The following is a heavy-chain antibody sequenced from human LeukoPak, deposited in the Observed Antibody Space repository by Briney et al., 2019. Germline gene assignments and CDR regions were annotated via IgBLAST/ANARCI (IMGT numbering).Heavy chain of an antibody. Sequence: GGSLRLSCAASGFTFDDYAMHWVRQAPGKGLEWVSGISWNSGSIGYADSVKGRFTISRDNSKNTLYLQMNSLRAEDTAVYYCAKLGGSYYFDYWGQGTLVTVSS. CDR3: AKLGGSYYFDY. J-gene: IGHJ4*02. CDR1: GFTFDDYA. CDR2: ISWNSGSI. D-gene: IGHD1-26*01. V-gene: IGHV3-9*01.